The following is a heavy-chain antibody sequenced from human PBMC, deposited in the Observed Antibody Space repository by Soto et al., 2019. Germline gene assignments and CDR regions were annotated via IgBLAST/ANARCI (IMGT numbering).Heavy chain of an antibody. Sequence: SETLSLTCTVSGGSISSYYWSWIRQPPGKGLEWIGYIYYSGSTNYNPSLKSRVTISVDTSKNQFSLKLSAVTAADTAVYYCARHGIAGRYYFDYWGQGTLVTVSS. CDR3: ARHGIAGRYYFDY. CDR1: GGSISSYY. J-gene: IGHJ4*02. V-gene: IGHV4-59*08. CDR2: IYYSGST. D-gene: IGHD6-13*01.